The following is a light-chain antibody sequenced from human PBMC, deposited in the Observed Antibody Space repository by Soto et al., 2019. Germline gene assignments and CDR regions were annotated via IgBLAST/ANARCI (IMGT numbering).Light chain of an antibody. Sequence: EIVLTQSPGTLPLSPGETATLSCRASQTVNANYLAWYQHKPGQAPRLLIYDASRRATGTPDRFSGSGSGTDFTLTIRRLEPEDFALYYCQQYGDSRQVTFGGGTKVDIK. CDR1: QTVNANY. CDR3: QQYGDSRQVT. J-gene: IGKJ4*01. V-gene: IGKV3-20*01. CDR2: DAS.